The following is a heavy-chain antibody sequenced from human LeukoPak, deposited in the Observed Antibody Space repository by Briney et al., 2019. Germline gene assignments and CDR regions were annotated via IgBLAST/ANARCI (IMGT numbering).Heavy chain of an antibody. D-gene: IGHD2-15*01. Sequence: GGSLRLSCAASRFNFNDYYMSWIRQAPGKGLEWVSYISSSGSTIYYADSVKGRFTISRDNAKNSLYLQMNSLRAEDTAVYYCARLRYCSGGSCYFFDYWGQGTLVTVSS. CDR3: ARLRYCSGGSCYFFDY. J-gene: IGHJ4*02. CDR2: ISSSGSTI. V-gene: IGHV3-11*01. CDR1: RFNFNDYY.